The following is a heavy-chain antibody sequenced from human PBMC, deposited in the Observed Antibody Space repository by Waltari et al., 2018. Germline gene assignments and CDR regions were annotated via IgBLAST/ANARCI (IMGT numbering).Heavy chain of an antibody. V-gene: IGHV4-59*01. Sequence: QVQLQESGPGLVKPSETLSLTCPVSGGSISSYYWSWLRQPPGKGLEWIGYIYYSGSTNYNPSLKSRVTISVDTSKNQFSLKLSSVTAADTAVYYCARGVEMATNPFDYWGQGTLVTVSS. CDR2: IYYSGST. CDR1: GGSISSYY. J-gene: IGHJ4*02. D-gene: IGHD5-12*01. CDR3: ARGVEMATNPFDY.